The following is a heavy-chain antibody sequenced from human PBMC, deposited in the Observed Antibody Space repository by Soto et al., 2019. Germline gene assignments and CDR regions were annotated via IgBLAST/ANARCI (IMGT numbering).Heavy chain of an antibody. CDR1: GFTFSSYA. CDR3: AKAKPLGRTYFFDY. D-gene: IGHD3-10*01. J-gene: IGHJ4*02. Sequence: PGGSLRLSCAASGFTFSSYAMSWVRQAPGKGLEWVSVISGSGGSPSYADSVKGRFTISRDNSKNTLYLQMNSLRAEDTAVYYCAKAKPLGRTYFFDYWGQGTLVNVSS. V-gene: IGHV3-23*01. CDR2: ISGSGGSP.